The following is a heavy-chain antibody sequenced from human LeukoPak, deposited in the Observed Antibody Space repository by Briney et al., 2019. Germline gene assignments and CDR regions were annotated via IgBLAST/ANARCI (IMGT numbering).Heavy chain of an antibody. CDR3: ARDYYYDSRGYYYGADY. CDR2: ISGSGGST. J-gene: IGHJ4*02. CDR1: GFTFSSYA. V-gene: IGHV3-23*01. Sequence: GGSLRLSCAASGFTFSSYAMSWVRQAPGKGLEWVSAISGSGGSTYYADSVKGRFTISRDNSKNTLYLQMVSLRAEDMAVYYCARDYYYDSRGYYYGADYWGQGTLVTVSS. D-gene: IGHD3-22*01.